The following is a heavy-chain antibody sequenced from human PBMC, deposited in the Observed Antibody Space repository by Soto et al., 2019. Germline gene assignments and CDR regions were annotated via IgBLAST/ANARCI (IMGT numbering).Heavy chain of an antibody. J-gene: IGHJ3*02. D-gene: IGHD2-2*01. CDR1: GFTFSSYA. Sequence: EVQLLESGGGLVQPGGSLRLSCAASGFTFSSYAMSWVRQAPGKGLEWVSAISGSGGSTYYADSVKGRFTISRDNSKNTLYLQMNSLRAEDTAVYYCAKDQSQLPPTEDAFDIWGQGTMVTVSS. CDR3: AKDQSQLPPTEDAFDI. CDR2: ISGSGGST. V-gene: IGHV3-23*01.